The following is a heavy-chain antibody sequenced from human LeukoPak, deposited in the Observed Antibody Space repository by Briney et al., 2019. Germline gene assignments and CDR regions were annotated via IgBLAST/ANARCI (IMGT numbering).Heavy chain of an antibody. CDR2: VNPNTGAT. CDR1: GYTFSGYY. V-gene: IGHV1-2*02. Sequence: ASVEVSCKTSGYTFSGYYMHWVRQAPGQGLEWMGWVNPNTGATNYLQKFQGRVTMTRDTSITTAYMELSSLTSDDTAVYFCAKAAAYSSGWYAYFDSWGQGTLVTVS. D-gene: IGHD6-19*01. J-gene: IGHJ4*02. CDR3: AKAAAYSSGWYAYFDS.